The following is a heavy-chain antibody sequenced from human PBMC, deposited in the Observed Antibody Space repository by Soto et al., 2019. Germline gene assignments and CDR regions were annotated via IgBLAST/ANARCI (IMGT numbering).Heavy chain of an antibody. CDR1: GGSFSGYY. CDR2: INHSGST. D-gene: IGHD1-20*01. Sequence: PSETLSLTCAVYGGSFSGYYWSWIRQPPGKGLEWIGEINHSGSTNYNPSLKSRVTISVDTSKNQFSLKLSSVTAADTAVYYCARAQRWNKWNPWSAAFDIWGQGTMVTV. V-gene: IGHV4-34*01. CDR3: ARAQRWNKWNPWSAAFDI. J-gene: IGHJ3*02.